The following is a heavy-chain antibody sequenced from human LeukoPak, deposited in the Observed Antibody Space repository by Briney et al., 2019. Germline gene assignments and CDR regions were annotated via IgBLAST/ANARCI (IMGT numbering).Heavy chain of an antibody. CDR2: MYTTGNT. CDR1: GGSITTYY. Sequence: SETLSLTCTVSGGSITTYYWSWIRQPPGKRLEWIGYMYTTGNTNYNPSLASRVTLSLDASKNQFSLTLSSVTAADTAVYYCAKHDTLFGAAHFYMDVWGKGTTVTVSS. D-gene: IGHD3-3*01. CDR3: AKHDTLFGAAHFYMDV. J-gene: IGHJ6*03. V-gene: IGHV4-59*08.